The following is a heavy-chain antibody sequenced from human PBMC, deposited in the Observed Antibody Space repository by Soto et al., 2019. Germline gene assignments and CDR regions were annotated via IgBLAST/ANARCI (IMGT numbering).Heavy chain of an antibody. J-gene: IGHJ5*02. CDR2: IIPIFGTA. CDR3: ARAIAAAGTGWFDP. D-gene: IGHD6-13*01. Sequence: QVQLVQSGAEVKKPGSSVKVSCKASGGTFSSYAISWVRQAPGQGLEWMGGIIPIFGTANYAQKFQGRVTITADESTSTDYMELSSLRSEDTAVYYCARAIAAAGTGWFDPWGQGTLVTVSS. CDR1: GGTFSSYA. V-gene: IGHV1-69*01.